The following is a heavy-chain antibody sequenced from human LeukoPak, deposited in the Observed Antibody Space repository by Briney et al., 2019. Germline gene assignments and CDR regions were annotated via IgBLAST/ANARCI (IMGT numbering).Heavy chain of an antibody. Sequence: ASVKLSCTASGYTVTSYGISWVRQAPGQGLELKGLVGAYNSNTNYAQKFQGRVTMTTDTSTSTAYLELRSLRSDDTGVYYCARRYYDILTGYYPASRERYFDYWGQGTLVTVSS. J-gene: IGHJ4*02. D-gene: IGHD3-9*01. CDR3: ARRYYDILTGYYPASRERYFDY. CDR1: GYTVTSYG. V-gene: IGHV1-18*04. CDR2: VGAYNSNT.